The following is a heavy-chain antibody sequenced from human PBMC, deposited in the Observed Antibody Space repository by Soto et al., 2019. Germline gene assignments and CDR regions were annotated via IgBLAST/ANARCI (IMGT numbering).Heavy chain of an antibody. Sequence: PGESLKISCKGSGYSFTSYWISWVRQMPGKGLEWMGRIDPSDSYTNYSPSFQGHVTISAGKSISTAYLQWSSLKASDTAMYYCAGNYGSGSYYNAPMDVWGQGTTVTVSS. D-gene: IGHD3-10*01. CDR3: AGNYGSGSYYNAPMDV. CDR2: IDPSDSYT. J-gene: IGHJ6*02. V-gene: IGHV5-10-1*01. CDR1: GYSFTSYW.